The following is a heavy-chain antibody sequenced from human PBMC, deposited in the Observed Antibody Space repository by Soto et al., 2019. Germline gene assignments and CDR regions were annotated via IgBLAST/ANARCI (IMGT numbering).Heavy chain of an antibody. V-gene: IGHV3-30*18. CDR3: AKSEGYNPDY. CDR1: GFTFSSYG. CDR2: ISYDGSNK. D-gene: IGHD5-12*01. J-gene: IGHJ4*02. Sequence: GGSLRLSCAASGFTFSSYGMHWVRQAPGKGLEWVAVISYDGSNKYYADSVKGRFTISRDNSKNTLYLQMNSLRAEGTAVYYCAKSEGYNPDYWGQGTLVTVSS.